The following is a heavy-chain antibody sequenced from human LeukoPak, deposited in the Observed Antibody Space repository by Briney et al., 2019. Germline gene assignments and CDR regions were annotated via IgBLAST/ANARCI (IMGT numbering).Heavy chain of an antibody. CDR2: FYYSGSI. D-gene: IGHD3-10*01. CDR1: GGSITSSSYY. V-gene: IGHV4-39*07. J-gene: IGHJ5*02. Sequence: SDTLSLTRTVSGGSITSSSYYWGWIRPPPGRGLEWIGSFYYSGSIYYSPSLKRRVTISIDTSKNQFSLKLSSVTAADTAVYYCARGGYYGLGNDFRFDAWGQGTLVTV. CDR3: ARGGYYGLGNDFRFDA.